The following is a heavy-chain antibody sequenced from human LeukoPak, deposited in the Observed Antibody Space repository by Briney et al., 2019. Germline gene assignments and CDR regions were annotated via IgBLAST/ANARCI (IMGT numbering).Heavy chain of an antibody. CDR2: IYSDGST. J-gene: IGHJ4*02. D-gene: IGHD6-19*01. Sequence: GGSLRLSCAASGFTVRNTYMSWVRQAPGKGLECVSIIYSDGSTYIADSVKGRFTISRDNSKNTLYLQMNSLRAEDTAVYYCAKASSGYSSGWYPSYYFDYWGQGTLVTVSS. CDR1: GFTVRNTY. V-gene: IGHV3-66*01. CDR3: AKASSGYSSGWYPSYYFDY.